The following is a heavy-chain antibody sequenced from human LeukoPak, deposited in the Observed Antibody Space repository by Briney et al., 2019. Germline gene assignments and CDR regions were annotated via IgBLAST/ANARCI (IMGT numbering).Heavy chain of an antibody. V-gene: IGHV1-18*01. J-gene: IGHJ6*03. CDR1: GYTFTSYS. CDR3: ARVPGYYMDV. CDR2: ISGHNGNT. Sequence: ASVKVSCKASGYTFTSYSISWVRQAPGQGLEWMGWISGHNGNTNYAQKLQDRVTMTTDTSTSTAYMELRSLRSDDTAVYYCARVPGYYMDVWGKGTTVTVSS.